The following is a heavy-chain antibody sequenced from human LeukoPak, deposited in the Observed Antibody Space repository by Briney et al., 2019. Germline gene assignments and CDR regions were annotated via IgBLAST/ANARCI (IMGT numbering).Heavy chain of an antibody. CDR2: IYYSGST. Sequence: SETLSLTCTVSGGSIGSTNYYWGWIRQPPGKGLEWIANIYYSGSTYYNPSLKSRVTISVDTSKNQFSLRLNSVTAADTSIYYCARTTEAHSWRTRYYDYYMDVWGKGTTVTVSS. CDR3: ARTTEAHSWRTRYYDYYMDV. D-gene: IGHD6-13*01. V-gene: IGHV4-39*01. J-gene: IGHJ6*03. CDR1: GGSIGSTNYY.